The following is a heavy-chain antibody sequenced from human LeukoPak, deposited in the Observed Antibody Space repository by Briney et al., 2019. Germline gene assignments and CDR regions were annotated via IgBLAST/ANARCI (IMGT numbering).Heavy chain of an antibody. CDR3: ARGGVLKDYYYYGMDV. Sequence: GGSLRLSCAASGFTFSSYWMSWVRQAPGKGLEWVANIKQDGSEKYYVDSVKGRFTISRDNAKNSLYLQMSSLRAEDTAVYYCARGGVLKDYYYYGMDVWGQGTTVTVSS. V-gene: IGHV3-7*04. CDR2: IKQDGSEK. D-gene: IGHD3-10*01. CDR1: GFTFSSYW. J-gene: IGHJ6*02.